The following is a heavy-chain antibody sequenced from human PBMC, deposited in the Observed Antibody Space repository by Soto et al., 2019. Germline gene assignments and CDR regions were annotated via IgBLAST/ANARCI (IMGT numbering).Heavy chain of an antibody. CDR2: IKEDGSEK. V-gene: IGHV3-7*05. D-gene: IGHD3-10*01. Sequence: EVQLVESGGGLVQPGGSLRLSCAASGITFSDYWMSWVRQAPGKGLEWVANIKEDGSEKYYVDSEKGRFTISRDNAKNSLYMQMNSLRAEDTAVYYCARDYNREFDYWGQGTPVTVPS. CDR1: GITFSDYW. J-gene: IGHJ4*02. CDR3: ARDYNREFDY.